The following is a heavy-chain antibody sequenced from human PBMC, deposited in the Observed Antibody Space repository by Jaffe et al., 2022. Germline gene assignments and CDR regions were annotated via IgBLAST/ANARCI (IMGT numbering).Heavy chain of an antibody. CDR2: ISDSGGRT. Sequence: EAQLLESGGGLVQPGGSLRLSCAASGFTFSSYAMSWVRQAPGKGLEWVSSISDSGGRTYYADSVKGRFTISRDNSKNTLYLQMNSLRADEDSAIYYCAKDSDGVVAGCFDPWGQGTLVTVSS. CDR3: AKDSDGVVAGCFDP. D-gene: IGHD3-3*01. CDR1: GFTFSSYA. J-gene: IGHJ5*02. V-gene: IGHV3-23*01.